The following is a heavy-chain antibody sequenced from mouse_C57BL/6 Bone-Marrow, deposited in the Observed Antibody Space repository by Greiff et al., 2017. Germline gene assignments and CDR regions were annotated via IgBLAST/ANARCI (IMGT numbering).Heavy chain of an antibody. CDR2: IWSGGST. D-gene: IGHD3-2*02. J-gene: IGHJ3*01. CDR3: ARGDSSGSWFAY. CDR1: GFSLTSYG. Sequence: QVQLKQSGPGLVQPSQSLSITCTVSGFSLTSYGVHWVRQSPGKGLAWLGVIWSGGSTDYNAAFISRLSISKDNSKSQVFFKMNSLQADDTAIYYCARGDSSGSWFAYWGQGTLVTVSA. V-gene: IGHV2-2*01.